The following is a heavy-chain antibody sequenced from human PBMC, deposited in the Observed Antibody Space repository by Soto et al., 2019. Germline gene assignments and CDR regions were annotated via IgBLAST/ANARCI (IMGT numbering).Heavy chain of an antibody. V-gene: IGHV1-69*13. J-gene: IGHJ6*02. CDR3: ARVAGAYYYYGMDV. Sequence: ASVKVSCKASGGTFSSYAISWVRQAPGQGLEWMGGIIPIFGTANYAQKFQGRVTITADESTSTAYMELSSLRSEDTAVYYCARVAGAYYYYGMDVWGQGTTVTVSS. CDR1: GGTFSSYA. D-gene: IGHD6-19*01. CDR2: IIPIFGTA.